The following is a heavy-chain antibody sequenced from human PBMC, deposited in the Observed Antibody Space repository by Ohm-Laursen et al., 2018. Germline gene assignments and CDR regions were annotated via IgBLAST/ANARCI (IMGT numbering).Heavy chain of an antibody. J-gene: IGHJ4*02. CDR1: GFSFSTYG. Sequence: SLRLSCAASGFSFSTYGMHWVRQAPGKGLEWVAMIWSDGSKRHYTDSLKGRFTISRDNAKNTLYLQMNRLRAEDTDLYYCARDIVGATLPGYWGQGTLVTVSS. D-gene: IGHD1-26*01. V-gene: IGHV3-33*01. CDR3: ARDIVGATLPGY. CDR2: IWSDGSKR.